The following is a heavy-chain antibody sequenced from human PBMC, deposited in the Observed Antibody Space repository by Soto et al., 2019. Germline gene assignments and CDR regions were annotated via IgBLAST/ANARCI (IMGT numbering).Heavy chain of an antibody. Sequence: QVQLVQSGAEVKKPGASVKVSCKASGYTFTSYGISWVRQAPGQGLEWMGWISAYNGNTNYAQKLQGRVTMTTDTATSTAYMELRSLRSDDTAVYYCARDRRYYGSGSYADYWGQGTLVTVSS. V-gene: IGHV1-18*01. CDR2: ISAYNGNT. J-gene: IGHJ4*02. D-gene: IGHD3-10*01. CDR3: ARDRRYYGSGSYADY. CDR1: GYTFTSYG.